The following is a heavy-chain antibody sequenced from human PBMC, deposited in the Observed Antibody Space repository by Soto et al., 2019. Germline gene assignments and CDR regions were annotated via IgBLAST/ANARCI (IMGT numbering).Heavy chain of an antibody. J-gene: IGHJ4*02. Sequence: QVQLLASGGGVVQPGRSLRLSCAASGVTFSSYAMRWVRQAPGEGLEWVAVISYEGSNKYYAASVKGRLTISRDNSKNTVYMQVNSLRAKATAVYYCARDMGIVGVNIDYWGQGTLVIVAS. CDR3: ARDMGIVGVNIDY. V-gene: IGHV3-30-3*01. D-gene: IGHD1-26*01. CDR1: GVTFSSYA. CDR2: ISYEGSNK.